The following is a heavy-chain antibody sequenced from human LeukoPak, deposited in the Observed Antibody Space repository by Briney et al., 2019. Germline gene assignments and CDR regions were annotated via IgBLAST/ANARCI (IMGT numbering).Heavy chain of an antibody. D-gene: IGHD6-19*01. Sequence: SETVSLTCAVYGGSFSGYYWSWIRQPPGKGLEWIGEINHSGSTNYNPSLKSRVTISVDTSKNQFSLKLSSVTAADTAVYYCARDSSGWYKDYWGQGTLVTVSS. CDR1: GGSFSGYY. CDR2: INHSGST. CDR3: ARDSSGWYKDY. J-gene: IGHJ4*02. V-gene: IGHV4-34*01.